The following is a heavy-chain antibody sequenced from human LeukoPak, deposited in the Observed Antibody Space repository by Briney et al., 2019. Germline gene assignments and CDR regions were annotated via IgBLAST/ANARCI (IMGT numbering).Heavy chain of an antibody. Sequence: SSETLSLTCAVYGGSFSGYYWSWIRQPPGKGLEWIGEINHSGSTNYSPSLKSRVTISVDTSKNQFSLKLSSVTAADTAVYYCARYNWNVAFDIWGQGTMVTVSS. CDR1: GGSFSGYY. D-gene: IGHD1-1*01. CDR3: ARYNWNVAFDI. J-gene: IGHJ3*02. CDR2: INHSGST. V-gene: IGHV4-34*09.